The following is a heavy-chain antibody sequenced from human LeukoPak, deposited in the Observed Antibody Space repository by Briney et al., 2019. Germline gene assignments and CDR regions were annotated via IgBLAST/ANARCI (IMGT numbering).Heavy chain of an antibody. CDR2: IDPNSGGT. CDR3: ARGWELRRGGSDY. Sequence: ASVKVSCKTSGYTFTGYYIHWVRQAPGQGLEWMGWIDPNSGGTNYAQKFQGRVTMTRDTSISTAYMELSRLTSADTAVYYCARGWELRRGGSDYWGQGTLVTVSS. V-gene: IGHV1-2*02. D-gene: IGHD1-26*01. J-gene: IGHJ4*02. CDR1: GYTFTGYY.